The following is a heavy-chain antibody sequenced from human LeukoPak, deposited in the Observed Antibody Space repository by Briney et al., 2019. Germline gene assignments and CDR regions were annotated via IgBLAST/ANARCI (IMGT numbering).Heavy chain of an antibody. J-gene: IGHJ4*02. V-gene: IGHV3-7*01. CDR2: IKQEGSQK. Sequence: PGGSLRLSCAAAGFTFSSYWISWVRQAPGKGLEWVANIKQEGSQKYYVDSVKGRFTIYRDNAKNSLYLQMDSLRAEVTAVYYCARDSMITFGGGDYDYWGQGTLVTVAS. CDR1: GFTFSSYW. D-gene: IGHD3-16*01. CDR3: ARDSMITFGGGDYDY.